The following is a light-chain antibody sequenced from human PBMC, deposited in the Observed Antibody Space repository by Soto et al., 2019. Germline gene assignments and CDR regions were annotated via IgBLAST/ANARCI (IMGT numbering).Light chain of an antibody. V-gene: IGKV3D-20*02. CDR1: QSVSSTY. CDR2: GAS. J-gene: IGKJ5*01. CDR3: QQRSNWPPA. Sequence: EIVMTQSPATLSLSPGERATLSCRASQSVSSTYLGWYQQKPGQAPRLLISGASSRATGIPDRFSGSGSGTDFTLTISSLEPEDFAVYYCQQRSNWPPAFGQGTRLEIK.